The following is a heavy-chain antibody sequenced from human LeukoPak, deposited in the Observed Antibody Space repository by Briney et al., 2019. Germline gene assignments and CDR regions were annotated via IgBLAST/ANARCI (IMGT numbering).Heavy chain of an antibody. V-gene: IGHV3-23*01. CDR2: ISGSGGST. CDR1: GFTFSSYA. CDR3: AKPYYYDSSGYLPEYFQH. J-gene: IGHJ1*01. Sequence: GGSLRLSCAASGFTFSSYAMSWVRQAPGKGLEWVSAISGSGGSTYYADSVKDRFTISRDNSKNTLYLQMNSLRAEDTAVYYCAKPYYYDSSGYLPEYFQHWGQGTLVTVSS. D-gene: IGHD3-22*01.